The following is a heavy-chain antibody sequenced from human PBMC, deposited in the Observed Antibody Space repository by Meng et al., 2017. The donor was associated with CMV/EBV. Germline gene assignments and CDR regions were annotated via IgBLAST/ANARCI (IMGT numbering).Heavy chain of an antibody. CDR3: ARLYCSSTSCPGDY. CDR2: ISSSSSYI. J-gene: IGHJ4*02. D-gene: IGHD2-2*01. Sequence: SGFTFISSGITWVRQAPGKGLEWVSSISSSSSYIYYADSVKGRFTISRDSAKNSLYLQMNSLRAEDTAVYYCARLYCSSTSCPGDYWGQGTLVTVSS. V-gene: IGHV3-21*01. CDR1: GFTFISSG.